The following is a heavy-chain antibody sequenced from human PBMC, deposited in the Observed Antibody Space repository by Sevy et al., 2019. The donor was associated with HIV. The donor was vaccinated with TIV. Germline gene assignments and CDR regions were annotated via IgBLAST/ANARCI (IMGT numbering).Heavy chain of an antibody. Sequence: GGSLRLSCAASGFTFINYAMYWVRQTPGKGLEWVSVISDSGGNTYYADSVKGRFTISRDNSENTLYLQMNCLRAGDTAVYYCAKAGGSTGGSFDYWGQGTLVTVSS. D-gene: IGHD7-27*01. J-gene: IGHJ4*02. CDR2: ISDSGGNT. CDR1: GFTFINYA. CDR3: AKAGGSTGGSFDY. V-gene: IGHV3-23*01.